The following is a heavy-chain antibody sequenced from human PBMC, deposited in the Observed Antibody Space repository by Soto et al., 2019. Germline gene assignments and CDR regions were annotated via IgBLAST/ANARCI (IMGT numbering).Heavy chain of an antibody. Sequence: EVQLVESGGGLVKPGGSLRLSCAASGFTFSSYSMNWVRQAPGKGLEWVSSISSSSSYIYYADSVKGRFTISRDNAKNSLDLQMNSLRAEDTAVYYCAREAIDYYDSSGYGMDVWGQGTTVTVSS. CDR1: GFTFSSYS. CDR3: AREAIDYYDSSGYGMDV. J-gene: IGHJ6*02. CDR2: ISSSSSYI. V-gene: IGHV3-21*01. D-gene: IGHD3-22*01.